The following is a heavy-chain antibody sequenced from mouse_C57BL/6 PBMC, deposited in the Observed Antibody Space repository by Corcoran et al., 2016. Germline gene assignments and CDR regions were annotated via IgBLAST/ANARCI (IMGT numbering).Heavy chain of an antibody. Sequence: QIQLVQSGPELKKPGETVKISCKASGYTFTTYGMSWVKQAPGKGLKWMGWINTYSGVPTYADDFKGRFAFSLETSASTAYLQINNLKNEDTATYCCARDSNWYFDVWGTGTTVTVSS. CDR1: GYTFTTYG. D-gene: IGHD2-5*01. V-gene: IGHV9-3*01. CDR2: INTYSGVP. J-gene: IGHJ1*03. CDR3: ARDSNWYFDV.